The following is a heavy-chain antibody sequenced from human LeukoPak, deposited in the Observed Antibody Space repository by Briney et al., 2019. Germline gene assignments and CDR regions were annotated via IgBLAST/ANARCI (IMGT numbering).Heavy chain of an antibody. Sequence: GGSLRLSCAASGFTFSSYGMHWVRQAPGKGLEWVAFIRYGGSNKYYADSAKGRFTISRDNSKNTLYLQMNSLRAEDTAVYYCAKAGHCSSTSCLYYYYGMDVWGQGTTVTVSS. CDR3: AKAGHCSSTSCLYYYYGMDV. J-gene: IGHJ6*02. CDR2: IRYGGSNK. V-gene: IGHV3-30*02. CDR1: GFTFSSYG. D-gene: IGHD2-2*01.